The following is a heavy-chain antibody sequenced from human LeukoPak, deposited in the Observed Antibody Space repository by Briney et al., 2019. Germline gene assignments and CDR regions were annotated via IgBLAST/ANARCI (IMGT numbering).Heavy chain of an antibody. J-gene: IGHJ6*03. CDR1: GGTFSSYA. CDR2: IIPIFGTA. D-gene: IGHD1-26*01. CDR3: ARGDLVGATIHYYYMDV. Sequence: ASVKVSCKASGGTFSSYAISWVRQAPGQGLEWMGGIIPIFGTANYAQKFQGRVTITTDESTSTAYMELSSLRSEDTAVYYCARGDLVGATIHYYYMDVWGKGTTVTVSS. V-gene: IGHV1-69*05.